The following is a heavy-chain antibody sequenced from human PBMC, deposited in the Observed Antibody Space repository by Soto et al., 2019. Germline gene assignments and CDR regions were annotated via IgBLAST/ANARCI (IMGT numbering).Heavy chain of an antibody. D-gene: IGHD4-17*01. CDR3: ASINDYGDYVLAY. V-gene: IGHV4-61*01. CDR2: IXXSXXX. J-gene: IGHJ4*02. CDR1: DGSVSSGSYY. Sequence: SEPLPLTYTVSDGSVSSGSYYWSWIRQPPXKGLXWIXXIXXSXXXXXNXXLKSRVTISVDTSKNQFSLKLSSVTAADTAVYYCASINDYGDYVLAYWGQGTLVTVSS.